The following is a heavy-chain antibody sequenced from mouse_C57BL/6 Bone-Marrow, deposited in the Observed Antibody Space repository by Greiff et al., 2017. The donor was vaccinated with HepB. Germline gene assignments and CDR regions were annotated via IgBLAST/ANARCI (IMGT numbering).Heavy chain of an antibody. Sequence: VQLQQSGPELVKPGASVKIPCKASGYTFTDYYMNWVKQSHGKSLEWIGDINPNNGGTSYNQKFKGKATLTVDKSSSTAYMELRSLTSEDSAVYYCANYFDYWGQGTTLTVSS. V-gene: IGHV1-26*01. CDR1: GYTFTDYY. J-gene: IGHJ2*01. CDR3: ANYFDY. CDR2: INPNNGGT.